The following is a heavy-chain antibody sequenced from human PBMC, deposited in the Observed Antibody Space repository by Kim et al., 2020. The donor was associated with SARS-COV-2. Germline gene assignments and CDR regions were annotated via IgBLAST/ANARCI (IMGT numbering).Heavy chain of an antibody. Sequence: KGRFTIPRENAKNSLYLQMNSLSAEDTAVYYCARGTVDTAMVIGWGWFDPWGQGTLVTVSS. CDR3: ARGTVDTAMVIGWGWFDP. J-gene: IGHJ5*02. V-gene: IGHV3-11*06. D-gene: IGHD5-18*01.